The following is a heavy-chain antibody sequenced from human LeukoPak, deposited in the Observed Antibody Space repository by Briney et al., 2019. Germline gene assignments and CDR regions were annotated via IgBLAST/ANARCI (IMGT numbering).Heavy chain of an antibody. CDR3: AREGLGELPHY. V-gene: IGHV3-73*01. Sequence: PGGSLRLSCAASGFTFSGSAMHGVRQASGKGLEWVGRIRSKANSYATAYAASVKGRFTISRDDSKNTAYLQMNSLRAEDTAVYYCAREGLGELPHYWGQGTLVTVSS. CDR1: GFTFSGSA. J-gene: IGHJ4*02. D-gene: IGHD1-26*01. CDR2: IRSKANSYAT.